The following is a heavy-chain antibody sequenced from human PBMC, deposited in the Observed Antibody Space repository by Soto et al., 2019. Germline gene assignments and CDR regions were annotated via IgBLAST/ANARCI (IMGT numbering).Heavy chain of an antibody. Sequence: TSETLSLTCAVSGDSISSRNWWSWGRQPPGKGLEWIGEISHGGNTNYNPSLQSRVTISVDKSKNQFSLKLSSVTAADTAVYYCARAGRGYCSGLSCDSGLYCMDVWGQGPTVTVSS. CDR1: GDSISSRNW. CDR2: ISHGGNT. J-gene: IGHJ6*02. CDR3: ARAGRGYCSGLSCDSGLYCMDV. D-gene: IGHD2-15*01. V-gene: IGHV4-4*02.